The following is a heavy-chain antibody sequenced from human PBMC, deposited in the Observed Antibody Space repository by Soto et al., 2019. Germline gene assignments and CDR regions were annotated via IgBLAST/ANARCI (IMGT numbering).Heavy chain of an antibody. D-gene: IGHD1-26*01. V-gene: IGHV4-59*01. J-gene: IGHJ4*02. Sequence: SETLSLTCTVSGDSITSYYWSWIRQPPGKGLEWIGYVYYSGKTNYNPSLTSRVTISIDTSKNQFSLRLSSVTAADTAVYYCARGGQRGSSKGTLVNYWGQGTLVTVSS. CDR1: GDSITSYY. CDR2: VYYSGKT. CDR3: ARGGQRGSSKGTLVNY.